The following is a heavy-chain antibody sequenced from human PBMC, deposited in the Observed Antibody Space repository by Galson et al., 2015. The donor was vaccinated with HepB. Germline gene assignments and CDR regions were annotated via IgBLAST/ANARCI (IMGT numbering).Heavy chain of an antibody. CDR3: ARFSITIFGVAGGGYYMDV. V-gene: IGHV1-2*04. CDR1: GYTFTGYY. J-gene: IGHJ6*03. CDR2: INPNSGGT. Sequence: SVKVSCKASGYTFTGYYMHWVRQAPGQGLEWMGWINPNSGGTNYAQKFQGWVTMTRDTSISTAYMELRSLRSDDTAVYYCARFSITIFGVAGGGYYMDVWGKGTTVTVSS. D-gene: IGHD3-3*01.